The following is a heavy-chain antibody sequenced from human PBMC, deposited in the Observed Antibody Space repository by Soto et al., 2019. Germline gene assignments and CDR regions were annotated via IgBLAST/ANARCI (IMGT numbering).Heavy chain of an antibody. CDR2: IYYGGST. V-gene: IGHV4-39*01. Sequence: QLQLQESGPGLVKPSETLSLTCTVSGGSISSSNYYWGWIRQPPGKGLEWIGSIYYGGSTYYNPSLKSRVTISVDTSKNQFSLKLSSVTAADTAVYYCARSPDYGDYIWFDPWGQGTLVTVSS. CDR1: GGSISSSNYY. J-gene: IGHJ5*02. CDR3: ARSPDYGDYIWFDP. D-gene: IGHD4-17*01.